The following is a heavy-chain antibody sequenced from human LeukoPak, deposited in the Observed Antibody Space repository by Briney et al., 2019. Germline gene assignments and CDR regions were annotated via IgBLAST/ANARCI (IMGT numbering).Heavy chain of an antibody. CDR1: GYTFTSCD. Sequence: ASVTVSCKASGYTFTSCDINWVRQAPGQGLEWMGWMNPNSGNTGYAQKFQGRVTMTRNTSISTAYMELSSLRSEDTAVYYCARILVRGVFRPLGYWGQGTLVTVSS. J-gene: IGHJ4*02. CDR2: MNPNSGNT. D-gene: IGHD3-10*01. V-gene: IGHV1-8*01. CDR3: ARILVRGVFRPLGY.